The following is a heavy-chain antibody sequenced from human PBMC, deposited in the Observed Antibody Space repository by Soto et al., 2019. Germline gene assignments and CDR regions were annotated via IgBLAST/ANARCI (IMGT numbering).Heavy chain of an antibody. CDR2: IIPIFGTA. CDR1: GGTFSSYA. D-gene: IGHD2-2*03. J-gene: IGHJ6*02. CDR3: ASILEIVVVPAPYGMDV. Sequence: QVQLVQSGAEVKKPGSSVKVSCKASGGTFSSYAISWVRQAPGQGLEWMGGIIPIFGTANYAQKFQGRVTITADESTSTAYMELSSLRSEDTAVYYCASILEIVVVPAPYGMDVWGQGTTVTVSS. V-gene: IGHV1-69*01.